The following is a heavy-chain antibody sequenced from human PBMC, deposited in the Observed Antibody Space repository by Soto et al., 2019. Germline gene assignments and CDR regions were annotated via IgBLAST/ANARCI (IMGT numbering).Heavy chain of an antibody. V-gene: IGHV5-51*01. J-gene: IGHJ4*02. Sequence: DSLKSSCKGSGYHFAGYWIAWVRQMPGKGLELMGIIYPSDSDTRYRPSFQGQVTISADKSISSAYLQWSSLRASDTAMYYGARGGVSTRIFVCWGKGSPVTV. CDR1: GYHFAGYW. CDR3: ARGGVSTRIFVC. D-gene: IGHD3-3*01. CDR2: IYPSDSDT.